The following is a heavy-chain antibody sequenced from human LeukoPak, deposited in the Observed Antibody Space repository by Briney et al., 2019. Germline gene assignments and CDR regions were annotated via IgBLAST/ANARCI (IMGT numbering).Heavy chain of an antibody. Sequence: GGSLRLSCAASGFTFSSFAMSWVRQAPGKGLDWFSAISNNGDNTYYADSVKGRFSISRDNSKNTLYLQMNSLRAEDTAVYYCAKDSGWFRFDYWGQGTLVTVSS. CDR2: ISNNGDNT. D-gene: IGHD6-13*01. CDR3: AKDSGWFRFDY. CDR1: GFTFSSFA. V-gene: IGHV3-23*01. J-gene: IGHJ4*02.